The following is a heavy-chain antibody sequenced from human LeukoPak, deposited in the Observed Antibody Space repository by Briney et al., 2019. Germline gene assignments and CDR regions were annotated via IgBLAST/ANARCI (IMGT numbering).Heavy chain of an antibody. V-gene: IGHV3-23*01. CDR2: ISGSGGGT. CDR1: GFTFSSYA. D-gene: IGHD2-2*01. Sequence: RPGGSLRLSCAASGFTFSSYAMSWVRQAPGKGLEWVSAISGSGGGTYYADSVKGRFTISRDNSKNTLYLQMNSLRAEDTAVYYCAKYPKTLVVSPYFDYWGQGTLVTVSS. CDR3: AKYPKTLVVSPYFDY. J-gene: IGHJ4*02.